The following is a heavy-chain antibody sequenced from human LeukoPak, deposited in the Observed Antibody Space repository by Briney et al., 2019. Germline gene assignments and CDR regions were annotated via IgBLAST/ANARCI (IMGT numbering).Heavy chain of an antibody. V-gene: IGHV6-1*01. D-gene: IGHD5-18*01. Sequence: QTLSLTCAISGDSVSSNSAAWNWIRQSPSRGLEWLGKTFYRSKWYNDYAVSVKSRITINPDTSKNQFSLQLNSVTPEDTAVYYCARVTILRGYSYGAFDYWGQGTLVPVSS. J-gene: IGHJ4*02. CDR3: ARVTILRGYSYGAFDY. CDR2: TFYRSKWYN. CDR1: GDSVSSNSAA.